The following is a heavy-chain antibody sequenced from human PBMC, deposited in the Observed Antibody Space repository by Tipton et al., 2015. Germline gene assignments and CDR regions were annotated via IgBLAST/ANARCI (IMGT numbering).Heavy chain of an antibody. V-gene: IGHV3-30*18. CDR3: AKATPRRAYYFGMDV. CDR2: ISYDGTDQ. CDR1: GFTFSAYG. Sequence: SLRLSCAASGFTFSAYGVHWVRQAPGKGLEWVALISYDGTDQHYADSVKGRFTISRDNSNNTLFLQMNSLRTEDTAVYYCAKATPRRAYYFGMDVWGQGTTVTVSS. J-gene: IGHJ6*02. D-gene: IGHD2-15*01.